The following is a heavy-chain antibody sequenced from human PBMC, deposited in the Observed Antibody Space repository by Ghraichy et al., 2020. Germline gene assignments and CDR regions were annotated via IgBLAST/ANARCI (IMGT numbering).Heavy chain of an antibody. CDR3: ARGRGYYYFDY. D-gene: IGHD3-22*01. J-gene: IGHJ4*02. CDR2: ISTEGSNI. V-gene: IGHV3-74*01. Sequence: GGSLRLSCVASGFTFSSYWMHWVRQAPGKGLMWVSGISTEGSNIRSADSVKGRFTISRDNADNTLYLHINSLRAEDTAVYYCARGRGYYYFDYWGQGTLVTVSS. CDR1: GFTFSSYW.